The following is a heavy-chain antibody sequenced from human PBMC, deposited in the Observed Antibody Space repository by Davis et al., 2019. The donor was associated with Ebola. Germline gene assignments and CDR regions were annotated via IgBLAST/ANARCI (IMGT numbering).Heavy chain of an antibody. CDR3: AGGESGWDASDI. Sequence: GGSLRLSCTASGFTLSDYYMSWIRQAPGKGLEWVSYISSSGKTVYYADSVKGRFTISRDNAENSLFLQMNSLRAEETGVYYCAGGESGWDASDIWGRGTMVTVSS. CDR2: ISSSGKTV. D-gene: IGHD6-19*01. V-gene: IGHV3-11*04. J-gene: IGHJ3*02. CDR1: GFTLSDYY.